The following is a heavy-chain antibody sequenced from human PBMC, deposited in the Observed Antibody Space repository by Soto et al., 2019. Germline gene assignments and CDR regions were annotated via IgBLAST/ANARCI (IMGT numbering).Heavy chain of an antibody. V-gene: IGHV2-5*01. CDR1: GISLSTRGVG. CDR3: ARTVPPLRTPLRGFHL. J-gene: IGHJ3*01. CDR2: IYWNENK. Sequence: QITLKESGPTLVKPTQTLTLTCTCSGISLSTRGVGLGWIRQPPGKALEWLTVIYWNENKYYSPFLRSRLTIIRDTSKNQVVLTMTDMDPVDTATYYCARTVPPLRTPLRGFHLWGQGTMVTVSS. D-gene: IGHD2-15*01.